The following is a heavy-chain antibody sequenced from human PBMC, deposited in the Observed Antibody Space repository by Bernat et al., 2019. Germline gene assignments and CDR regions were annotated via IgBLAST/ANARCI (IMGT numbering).Heavy chain of an antibody. CDR2: INPNSGGT. CDR1: GYTFTGYY. V-gene: IGHV1-2*04. CDR3: ARGGGGATGGDAFDI. D-gene: IGHD1-26*01. Sequence: QVQLVQSGAEVKKPGASVKVSCKASGYTFTGYYMHWVRQAPGQGLEWMGWINPNSGGTNYAQKFQGWVTMTRDTSISTAYMELSRLRSDDTAVYYCARGGGGATGGDAFDIWGQGTMVTVSS. J-gene: IGHJ3*02.